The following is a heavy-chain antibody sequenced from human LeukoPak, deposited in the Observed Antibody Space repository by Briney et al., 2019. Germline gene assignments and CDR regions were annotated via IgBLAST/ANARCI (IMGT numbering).Heavy chain of an antibody. V-gene: IGHV4-4*07. CDR2: IYSSGST. CDR3: ARGKEMTAVAGYYSFDC. Sequence: PSETLSLTCTVSGGSISGHYWTWIRQPAGRGLEWIGRIYSSGSTYYNPSLMSRVTISLDTSNNQFSLRVTSVTAADTAVYYCARGKEMTAVAGYYSFDCWGQGTLVSVSS. J-gene: IGHJ4*02. CDR1: GGSISGHY. D-gene: IGHD6-19*01.